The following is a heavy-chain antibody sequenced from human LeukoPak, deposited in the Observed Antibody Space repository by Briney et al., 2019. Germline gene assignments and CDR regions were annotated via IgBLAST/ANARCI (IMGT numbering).Heavy chain of an antibody. CDR2: IYHSGST. J-gene: IGHJ6*03. CDR3: ARVRIYYYYYYYMDV. Sequence: SETLSLTCTVSGYSISSGYYWGWIRQPPGKGLEWIGSIYHSGSTYYNPSLKSRVTISVDTSKNQFSLKLSSVTAADTAVYYCARVRIYYYYYYYMDVWGKGTTVTVSS. CDR1: GYSISSGYY. V-gene: IGHV4-38-2*02.